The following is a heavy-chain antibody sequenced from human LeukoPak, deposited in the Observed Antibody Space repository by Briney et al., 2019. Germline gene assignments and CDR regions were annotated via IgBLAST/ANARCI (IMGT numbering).Heavy chain of an antibody. J-gene: IGHJ5*02. CDR1: GGTFSSYA. CDR2: IIPIFGTA. CDR3: GRDLNVDYGGNSGGFDP. Sequence: ASVKVSCKASGGTFSSYAISWVRQAPGQGLEWMGRIIPIFGTANYAQKFQGRVTITTDESTSTAYMELSSLRSEDTAVYYCGRDLNVDYGGNSGGFDPWGQGTLVTVSS. V-gene: IGHV1-69*05. D-gene: IGHD4-23*01.